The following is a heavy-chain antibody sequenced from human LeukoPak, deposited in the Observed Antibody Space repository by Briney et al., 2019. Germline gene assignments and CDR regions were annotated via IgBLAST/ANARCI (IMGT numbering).Heavy chain of an antibody. CDR2: INHSGST. CDR1: GGSFSGYY. CDR3: ARGPWSGYHY. V-gene: IGHV4-34*01. J-gene: IGHJ4*02. Sequence: SETLSLTCAVYGGSFSGYYWSWIRQPPGKGLEWIGEINHSGSTNYNPSLKSRVTISVDASKNQFSLKLSSVTAADTAVYYCARGPWSGYHYWGQGTLVTVSS. D-gene: IGHD3-3*01.